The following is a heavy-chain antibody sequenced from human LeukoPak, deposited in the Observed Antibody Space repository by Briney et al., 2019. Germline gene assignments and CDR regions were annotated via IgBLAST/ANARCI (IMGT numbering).Heavy chain of an antibody. Sequence: ASVKVSCKASGYTFTGYGISWVRQAPGQGLEWMGWISAYNGNTNYAQKLQGRVTMTTDTSTSTAYMELRSLRSDDTAVYYCARDLPEDVAPRFLLNDAFDIWGQGTMVTVSS. CDR2: ISAYNGNT. CDR1: GYTFTGYG. CDR3: ARDLPEDVAPRFLLNDAFDI. D-gene: IGHD2/OR15-2a*01. J-gene: IGHJ3*02. V-gene: IGHV1-18*01.